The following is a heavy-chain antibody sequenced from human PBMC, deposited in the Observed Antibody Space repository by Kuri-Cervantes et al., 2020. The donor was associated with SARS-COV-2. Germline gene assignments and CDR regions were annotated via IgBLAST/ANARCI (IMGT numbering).Heavy chain of an antibody. Sequence: GGSLRLSCAASGFTSSSYAMSWVRQAPGKGLEWVSVIYSGGSSTYYADSVKGRFTISRDNSKNTLYLQMNSLRAEDTAVYYCAKGGLDSGWGYWGQGTLVTVSS. CDR2: IYSGGSST. J-gene: IGHJ4*02. CDR1: GFTSSSYA. CDR3: AKGGLDSGWGY. V-gene: IGHV3-23*03. D-gene: IGHD5-12*01.